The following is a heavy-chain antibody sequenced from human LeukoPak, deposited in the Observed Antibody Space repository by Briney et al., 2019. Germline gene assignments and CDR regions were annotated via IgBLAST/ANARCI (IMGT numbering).Heavy chain of an antibody. V-gene: IGHV4-59*01. J-gene: IGHJ4*02. CDR2: IYYDGTT. CDR1: GGPIGSYY. D-gene: IGHD4-17*01. Sequence: SETLSLTCTVSGGPIGSYYWNWIRKPPGKRLEWLGYIYYDGTTKYNPSLKSRLTFSVDTSKSQFSLRLTSVTAADTAVYFCAGSGDYGTFSYWGQRIPVTVSS. CDR3: AGSGDYGTFSY.